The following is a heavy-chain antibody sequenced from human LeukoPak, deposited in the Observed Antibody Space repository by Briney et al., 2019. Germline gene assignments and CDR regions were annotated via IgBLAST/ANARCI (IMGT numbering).Heavy chain of an antibody. CDR2: MNPNSGNT. J-gene: IGHJ4*02. D-gene: IGHD5-18*01. CDR1: GYTFTSYD. CDR3: ARVDTAMVTAPDY. Sequence: ASVKVSCKASGYTFTSYDINWVRQATGQGLEWMGWMNPNSGNTGYAQKFQGRVTITADKSTSTAYMELSSLRSEDTAVYYCARVDTAMVTAPDYWGQGTLVTVSS. V-gene: IGHV1-8*01.